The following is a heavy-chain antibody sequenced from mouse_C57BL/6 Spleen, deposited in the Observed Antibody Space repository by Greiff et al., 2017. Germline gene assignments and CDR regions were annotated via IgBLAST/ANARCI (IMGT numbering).Heavy chain of an antibody. CDR3: ARGSFILDY. CDR2: IDPSDSYT. V-gene: IGHV1-69*01. J-gene: IGHJ2*01. CDR1: GYTFTSYW. Sequence: VQLQQPGAELVMPGASVKLSCKASGYTFTSYWMHWVKQRPGQGLEWIGEIDPSDSYTNYNQKFKGKSTLTVDKSSSTAYMQLSSLTSEDSAVYYCARGSFILDYWGQGTTLTVSS. D-gene: IGHD1-1*01.